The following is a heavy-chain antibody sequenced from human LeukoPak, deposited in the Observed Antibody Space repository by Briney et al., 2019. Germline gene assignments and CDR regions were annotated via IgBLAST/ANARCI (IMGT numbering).Heavy chain of an antibody. CDR1: GSTFSSYA. CDR2: ISGSGGST. J-gene: IGHJ2*01. V-gene: IGHV3-23*01. Sequence: PGGSLRLSCAASGSTFSSYAMSWVRQAPGKGLEWVSAISGSGGSTYYADSVKGRFTISRDNSKNTLYLQMNSLRAEDTAVYYCAKGSSLDWYFDLWGRGTLVTVSS. CDR3: AKGSSLDWYFDL.